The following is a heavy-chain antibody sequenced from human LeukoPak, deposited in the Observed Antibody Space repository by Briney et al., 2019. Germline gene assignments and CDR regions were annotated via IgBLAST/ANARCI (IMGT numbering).Heavy chain of an antibody. Sequence: ASVKVSCKASGGTFSSYAISWVRQAPGQGLEWMGGIIPIFGTANYAQKFQGRVTITAEESTSTAYMELSSLRSEDTAVYYCAREGGYNPRGGFDYWGQGTLVTVSS. D-gene: IGHD5-24*01. J-gene: IGHJ4*02. CDR1: GGTFSSYA. V-gene: IGHV1-69*13. CDR3: AREGGYNPRGGFDY. CDR2: IIPIFGTA.